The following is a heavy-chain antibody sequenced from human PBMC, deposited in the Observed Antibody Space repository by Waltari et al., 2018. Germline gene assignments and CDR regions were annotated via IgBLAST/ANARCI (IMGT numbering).Heavy chain of an antibody. Sequence: QVQLQESGPGLVKPSETLSLTCAVSGGSISTNYWRWIRQSPGKGLEWIGYIYGGSGSTRYNPSLKRRVTIATDTSKNQGSLKLTSVTAADTAVYYCVRRDSSGWEYYFDYWGQGVLVTVSS. CDR1: GGSISTNY. CDR3: VRRDSSGWEYYFDY. CDR2: IYGGSGST. J-gene: IGHJ4*02. V-gene: IGHV4-59*12. D-gene: IGHD6-25*01.